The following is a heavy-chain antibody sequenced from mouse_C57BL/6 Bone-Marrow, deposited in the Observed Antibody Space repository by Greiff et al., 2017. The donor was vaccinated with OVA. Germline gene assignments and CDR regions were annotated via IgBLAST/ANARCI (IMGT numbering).Heavy chain of an antibody. CDR1: GFTFTDYY. V-gene: IGHV7-3*01. Sequence: VQLKQSGGGLVQPGGSLSLSCAASGFTFTDYYMSWVRQPPGKALEWLGFIRNKANGYTTEYSASVKGRFTISRDNSQSILYLQMNALRAEDSATDYCARDYDYDKRTWFAYWGQGTLVTVSA. J-gene: IGHJ3*01. D-gene: IGHD2-4*01. CDR2: IRNKANGYTT. CDR3: ARDYDYDKRTWFAY.